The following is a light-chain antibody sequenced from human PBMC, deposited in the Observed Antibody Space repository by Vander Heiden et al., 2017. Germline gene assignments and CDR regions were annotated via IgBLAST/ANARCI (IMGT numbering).Light chain of an antibody. CDR2: LGS. J-gene: IGKJ1*01. Sequence: DFVMSQSPLPLPVTPGEPASISCRSSQSLLHSNGYNYLDWYLQKPGQSPQLLICLGSNRASGVPDRFSGSGSGKDFTLNISRVEAESVGVYYCMQALETPWTFGQGTKVEIK. V-gene: IGKV2-28*01. CDR3: MQALETPWT. CDR1: QSLLHSNGYNY.